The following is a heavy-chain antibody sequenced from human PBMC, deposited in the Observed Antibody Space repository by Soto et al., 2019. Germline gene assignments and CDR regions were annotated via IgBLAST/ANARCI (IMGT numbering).Heavy chain of an antibody. Sequence: QLQLQESGPGLVKPSETLSLTCTVSGGSISSSGYYWGWIRQPPGKGLEWVGSLYYSGNTYYNPSLKSRVTMSIDPSKSQFSLELRSLTAADTAVYYCAKHRDYYGMDVWGQGTAVTVSS. CDR3: AKHRDYYGMDV. D-gene: IGHD2-21*01. J-gene: IGHJ6*02. CDR1: GGSISSSGYY. CDR2: LYYSGNT. V-gene: IGHV4-39*01.